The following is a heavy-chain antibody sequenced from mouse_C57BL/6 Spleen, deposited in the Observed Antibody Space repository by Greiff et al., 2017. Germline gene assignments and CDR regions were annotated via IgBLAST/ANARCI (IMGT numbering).Heavy chain of an antibody. CDR1: GYAFSSYW. CDR2: IYPGDGDT. Sequence: QVQLQQSVAELVRPGASVKLSCKASGYAFSSYWMNWVKQRPGKGLEWIGQIYPGDGDTNYNGKFKGKATLTADKASSTAYMQLSSLTSEDSAVYFCAREWVTGTDYFDYWGQGTTLTVSS. CDR3: AREWVTGTDYFDY. D-gene: IGHD4-1*01. J-gene: IGHJ2*01. V-gene: IGHV1-80*01.